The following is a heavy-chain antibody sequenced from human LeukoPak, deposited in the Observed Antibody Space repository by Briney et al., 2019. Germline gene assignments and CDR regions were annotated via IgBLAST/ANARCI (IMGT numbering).Heavy chain of an antibody. V-gene: IGHV1-69*04. CDR1: GYTFTSYG. CDR2: IIPILGIA. Sequence: SVKVSCKASGYTFTSYGISWVRQAPGQGLEWMGRIIPILGIANYAQKFQGRVTITADKSTSTAYMELSSLRSEDTAVYYCASHPRATYCGGDCKADHDYWGQGTLVTVSS. D-gene: IGHD2-21*02. J-gene: IGHJ4*02. CDR3: ASHPRATYCGGDCKADHDY.